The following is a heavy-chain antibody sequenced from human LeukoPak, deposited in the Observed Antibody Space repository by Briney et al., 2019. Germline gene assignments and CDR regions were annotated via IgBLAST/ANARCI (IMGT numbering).Heavy chain of an antibody. D-gene: IGHD2-2*01. CDR1: GFTFSNYW. Sequence: GGSLRLSCAASGFTFSNYWMHWVRQAPGKGLVWVSRINSDGINTSYADSVKGRFTISRDNAKNTLNLQMNSLRAEDTAVYYCAKVFFVPAAMGDYWGQGTLVTVSS. J-gene: IGHJ4*02. CDR3: AKVFFVPAAMGDY. V-gene: IGHV3-74*01. CDR2: INSDGINT.